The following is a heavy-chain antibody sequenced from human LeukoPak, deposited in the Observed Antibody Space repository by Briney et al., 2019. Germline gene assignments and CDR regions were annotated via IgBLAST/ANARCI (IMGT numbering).Heavy chain of an antibody. CDR2: INPSGGST. V-gene: IGHV1-46*01. Sequence: ASVKVSCKASGYTFTSYYMHWVRQAPGQGLEWMGIINPSGGSTSYAQKFQGRVTMTRDTSTSTVYMELGSLRSEDTAVYHCARDLFNYYDSSGADYWGQGTLVTVSS. D-gene: IGHD3-22*01. J-gene: IGHJ4*02. CDR1: GYTFTSYY. CDR3: ARDLFNYYDSSGADY.